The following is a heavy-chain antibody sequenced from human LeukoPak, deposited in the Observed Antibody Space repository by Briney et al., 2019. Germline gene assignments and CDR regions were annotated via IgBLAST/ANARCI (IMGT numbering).Heavy chain of an antibody. Sequence: PGGSLRLSCAASGFTFSSYGMHWVRQAPGKGLEWVAVISYDGSDKYYADSVKGRFTISRDNSKNTLYLQMNSLRAEDTAVYYCAKGYTDFDLWGQGTLVTVSS. CDR1: GFTFSSYG. V-gene: IGHV3-30*18. J-gene: IGHJ4*02. CDR2: ISYDGSDK. CDR3: AKGYTDFDL. D-gene: IGHD1-14*01.